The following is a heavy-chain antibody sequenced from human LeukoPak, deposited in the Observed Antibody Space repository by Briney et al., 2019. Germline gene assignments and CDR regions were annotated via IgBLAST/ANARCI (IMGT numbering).Heavy chain of an antibody. J-gene: IGHJ5*02. V-gene: IGHV1-18*01. CDR1: GYTFTSYG. CDR2: ISAYYGNT. Sequence: GASVKVSCKASGYTFTSYGISWVRQAPGQGLEWMGWISAYYGNTNYAHKLQGRVTMTTDTSTSTANMELRGLRSNDTAVYYCARDRRAHVPAAINWFDPWGQGTLVTVSS. CDR3: ARDRRAHVPAAINWFDP. D-gene: IGHD2-2*01.